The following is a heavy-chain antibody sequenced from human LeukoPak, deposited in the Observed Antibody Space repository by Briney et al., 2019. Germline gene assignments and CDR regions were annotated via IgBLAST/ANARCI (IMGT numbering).Heavy chain of an antibody. Sequence: GGSLRLSCAASGFVFTTYWMSWVRQAPGKGLEWVANINQDGSVKYYVDSVKGRFTVSRDHAKNSVYLQMSSLRAEDTAVYYCARVGYGSSAFDYWGQGTLVTVSS. CDR3: ARVGYGSSAFDY. CDR1: GFVFTTYW. V-gene: IGHV3-7*04. J-gene: IGHJ4*02. D-gene: IGHD6-6*01. CDR2: INQDGSVK.